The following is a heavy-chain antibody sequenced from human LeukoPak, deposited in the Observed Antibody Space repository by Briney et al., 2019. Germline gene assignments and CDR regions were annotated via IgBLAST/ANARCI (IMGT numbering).Heavy chain of an antibody. CDR3: ARERVTTGGDAFDI. J-gene: IGHJ3*02. CDR1: GFTSSSYE. D-gene: IGHD4-17*01. Sequence: PGGSLRLSCAASGFTSSSYEMTWVRQAPGKGLEWVSYISSSGLTIYYAASVRGRFTISRDNANNSLYLQMNSLRAEDTAVYYCARERVTTGGDAFDIWGQGTMVTVSS. CDR2: ISSSGLTI. V-gene: IGHV3-48*03.